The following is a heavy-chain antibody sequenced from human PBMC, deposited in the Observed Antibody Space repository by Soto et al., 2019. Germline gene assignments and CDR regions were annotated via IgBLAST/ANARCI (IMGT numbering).Heavy chain of an antibody. Sequence: EVQLLESGGDLVQPGGFLRLSCAASGFTFSSYAMNWVRQAPGKGLEWVSAISGSGGNTFYADSVKGRFTISRANSKTALFLQMHSLRAEDAAIYYWSMLNGGSYSDHGMDVLGQGTTVTVSS. D-gene: IGHD1-26*01. CDR1: GFTFSSYA. CDR3: SMLNGGSYSDHGMDV. J-gene: IGHJ6*02. V-gene: IGHV3-23*01. CDR2: ISGSGGNT.